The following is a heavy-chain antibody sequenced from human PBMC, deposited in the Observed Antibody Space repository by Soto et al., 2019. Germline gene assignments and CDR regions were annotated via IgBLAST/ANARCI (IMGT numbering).Heavy chain of an antibody. Sequence: QVQLVESGGGVVQPGRSLRLSCAASGFTFSSYAMHWVRQAPGKGLEWVAVISYDGSNKNYADSVKGRFTISRDNSKNTLYLQINSLRAEDTAVYYCAEGIRFDPWGQGTLVTVSS. D-gene: IGHD3-10*01. CDR3: AEGIRFDP. V-gene: IGHV3-30-3*01. CDR1: GFTFSSYA. CDR2: ISYDGSNK. J-gene: IGHJ5*02.